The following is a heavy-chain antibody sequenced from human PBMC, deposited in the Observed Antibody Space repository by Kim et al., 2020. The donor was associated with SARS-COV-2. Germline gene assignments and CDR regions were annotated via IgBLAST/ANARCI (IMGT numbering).Heavy chain of an antibody. J-gene: IGHJ4*02. Sequence: ASVKVSCKASGYTFTSYGISWVRQAPGQGLEWMGWISAYNGNTNYAQKLQGRVTMTTDTSTSTAYMELRSLRSDDTAVYYCALALYDFWSGYLIPPFDYWGQGTLVTVSS. CDR3: ALALYDFWSGYLIPPFDY. D-gene: IGHD3-3*01. CDR1: GYTFTSYG. V-gene: IGHV1-18*04. CDR2: ISAYNGNT.